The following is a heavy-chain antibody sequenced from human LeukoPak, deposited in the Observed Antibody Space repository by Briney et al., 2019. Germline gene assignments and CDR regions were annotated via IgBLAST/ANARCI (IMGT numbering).Heavy chain of an antibody. CDR2: ISGSGGST. J-gene: IGHJ4*02. CDR3: AKDLDWFGSLGYYFDY. CDR1: GFTFSSYA. Sequence: GGSLRLSCAASGFTFSSYAMSWVSQAPGKGLEWVSAISGSGGSTYYADSVKGRFTISRDNSKNTLYLQMNSLRAEDTAVYYCAKDLDWFGSLGYYFDYWGQGTLVTVSS. D-gene: IGHD3-10*01. V-gene: IGHV3-23*01.